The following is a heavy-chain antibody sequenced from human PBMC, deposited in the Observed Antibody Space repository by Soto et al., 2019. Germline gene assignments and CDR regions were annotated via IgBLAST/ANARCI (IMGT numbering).Heavy chain of an antibody. CDR2: ISSSRSTI. CDR3: TCSLSGDTGLHF. CDR1: GFTFSSYS. Sequence: PGGSLRLSCAASGFTFSSYSMNWVRQAPGKGLEWVSYISSSRSTIYYADSVKGRFTISRDESKDTAYLQMNSLKAEDTAFYYCTCSLSGDTGLHFWGQGTLVTVSS. D-gene: IGHD5-18*01. J-gene: IGHJ4*02. V-gene: IGHV3-48*01.